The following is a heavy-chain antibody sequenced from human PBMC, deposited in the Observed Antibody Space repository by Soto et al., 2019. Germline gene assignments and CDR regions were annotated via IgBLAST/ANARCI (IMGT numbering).Heavy chain of an antibody. CDR3: AKDPNGDYVGGFDM. Sequence: VQLLESGGGLVQPGESLRLSCATSGFVFTNYAMSWVRQAPGKGPEWVSGIRASGFTTYYADSVRDRFTISRDVSRTTLYLQMNSLRVDDTVINVCAKDPNGDYVGGFDMWGQGTVVTVSS. D-gene: IGHD4-17*01. V-gene: IGHV3-23*01. CDR2: IRASGFTT. J-gene: IGHJ3*02. CDR1: GFVFTNYA.